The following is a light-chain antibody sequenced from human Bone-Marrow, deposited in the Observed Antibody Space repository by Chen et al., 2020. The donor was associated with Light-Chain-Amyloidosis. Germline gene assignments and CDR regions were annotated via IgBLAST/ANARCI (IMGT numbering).Light chain of an antibody. CDR3: QAADSSGTYEVI. CDR1: DLPTKY. CDR2: RDT. Sequence: SYELTQPPSVSVSPGQTARITCSGDDLPTKYAYWYQQKPGQAPVLVIHRDTGRPSGFSEEFSGSSSGTTATLDIGGVQAEDEADYHCQAADSSGTYEVIFGGGTKLTVL. V-gene: IGLV3-25*03. J-gene: IGLJ2*01.